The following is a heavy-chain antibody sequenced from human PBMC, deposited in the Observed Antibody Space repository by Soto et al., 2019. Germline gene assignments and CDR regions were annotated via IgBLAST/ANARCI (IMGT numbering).Heavy chain of an antibody. J-gene: IGHJ4*02. CDR3: ARSRRDSSGPYFDY. V-gene: IGHV3-72*01. D-gene: IGHD6-19*01. Sequence: GGSLRLSCADSGFTFSDHYMDWVRQAPEKGLEWVGRTRNKANSYTTEYAASVKGRFTISRDDSKNSLYLQMNSLKTEDTAVYYCARSRRDSSGPYFDYWGQGTLVTVSS. CDR1: GFTFSDHY. CDR2: TRNKANSYTT.